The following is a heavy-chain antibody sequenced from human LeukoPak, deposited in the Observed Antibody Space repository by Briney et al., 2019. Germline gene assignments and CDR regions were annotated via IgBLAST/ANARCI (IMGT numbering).Heavy chain of an antibody. Sequence: GGSLRLSCTASGLTFGDYAMSWFRQAPGKGLEWVGFIRSKAYGGTTEYAASVKGRFTISRDDSKSIAYLQMNSLETEDTAVYYCTREGTVVAGIDYWGQGTLVTVSS. J-gene: IGHJ4*02. V-gene: IGHV3-49*03. CDR1: GLTFGDYA. D-gene: IGHD6-19*01. CDR2: IRSKAYGGTT. CDR3: TREGTVVAGIDY.